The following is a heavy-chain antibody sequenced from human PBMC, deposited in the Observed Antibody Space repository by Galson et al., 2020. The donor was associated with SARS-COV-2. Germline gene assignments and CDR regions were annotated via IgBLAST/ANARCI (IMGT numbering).Heavy chain of an antibody. CDR3: ARLEGYIVVVDGGAWYVDL. Sequence: SEILSLTCTVSRGSISSRSYYWAWIRQPPGQGLEWTGRIYYTGSTYYNPSLKSRVTISVDTSKNQFSLNLSSVTAADTAVYYCARLEGYIVVVDGGAWYVDLWGRGTLVTVSS. J-gene: IGHJ2*01. D-gene: IGHD2-2*01. CDR1: RGSISSRSYY. CDR2: IYYTGST. V-gene: IGHV4-39*01.